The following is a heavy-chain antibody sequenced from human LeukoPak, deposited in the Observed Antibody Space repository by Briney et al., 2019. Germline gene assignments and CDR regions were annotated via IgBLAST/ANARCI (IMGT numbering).Heavy chain of an antibody. J-gene: IGHJ4*02. Sequence: GGSLRLSCAAPGFSFSSNWMGWVRQAPGKGLEWVAHIKRDGSQKYYLDSVKGRFTISRDNAKNSLYLQMNSLRVEDTAVYYCARDPRNDYWGQGTLVTVSS. CDR1: GFSFSSNW. CDR3: ARDPRNDY. D-gene: IGHD1-14*01. CDR2: IKRDGSQK. V-gene: IGHV3-7*03.